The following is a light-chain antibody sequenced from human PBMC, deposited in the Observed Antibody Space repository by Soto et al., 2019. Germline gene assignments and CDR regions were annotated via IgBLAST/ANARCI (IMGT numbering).Light chain of an antibody. CDR2: EVS. J-gene: IGLJ1*01. CDR3: FSFTTVWTKV. CDR1: SSDIGAYNY. V-gene: IGLV2-14*01. Sequence: QSVLTQPASVSGSPGQSITISCTGSSSDIGAYNYVSWLQQYPGIAPKLIISEVSNRPSGVSNRFSGSKSGTAASLTISGLQTEDEVDYFCFSFTTVWTKVFGTGTK.